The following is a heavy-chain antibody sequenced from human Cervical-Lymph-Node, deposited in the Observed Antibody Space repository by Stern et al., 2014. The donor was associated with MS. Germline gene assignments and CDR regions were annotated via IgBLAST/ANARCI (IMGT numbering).Heavy chain of an antibody. Sequence: VQLVESGAEVKKPGSSVKVSCKASGGTFSSYAINWVRQAPGQGPEWMGGIIPIFGTANYAQKFQGRVTITASESTATAYMELSSLRSEDTAVYYCARDSRHYDTTFYFDSWGQGTLVTVSS. J-gene: IGHJ4*02. V-gene: IGHV1-69*01. CDR2: IIPIFGTA. D-gene: IGHD2/OR15-2a*01. CDR1: GGTFSSYA. CDR3: ARDSRHYDTTFYFDS.